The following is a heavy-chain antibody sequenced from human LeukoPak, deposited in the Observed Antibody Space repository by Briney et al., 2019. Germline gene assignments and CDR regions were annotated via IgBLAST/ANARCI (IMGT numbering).Heavy chain of an antibody. CDR3: ARGRGSGHKENWFDP. V-gene: IGHV1-8*01. CDR2: MNPNSGNT. CDR1: GYTFTTYD. J-gene: IGHJ5*02. Sequence: ASVTVSCKPSGYTFTTYDINWVRRATGQGLEWMGWMNPNSGNTGYTQKFQGRVTMTRNTSISTAYMELSSLRSEDTAVYYCARGRGSGHKENWFDPWGQGTLVTVSS. D-gene: IGHD6-19*01.